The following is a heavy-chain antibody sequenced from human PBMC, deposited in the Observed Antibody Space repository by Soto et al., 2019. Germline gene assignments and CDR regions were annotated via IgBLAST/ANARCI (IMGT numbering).Heavy chain of an antibody. CDR1: GGSIRSGGYY. V-gene: IGHV4-31*03. CDR2: IYYSGNT. CDR3: ARDRLMATAGTARHYFGLDV. Sequence: QVQLQDSGPGLVKPSQTLSLTCTVSGGSIRSGGYYWSWVRQNPRKGLEWIGNIYYSGNTYYNPSLKSRLPISVATSKNQFSLNLSSVTAADTAVYYCARDRLMATAGTARHYFGLDVWGQGTTVTVSS. J-gene: IGHJ6*02. D-gene: IGHD5-18*01.